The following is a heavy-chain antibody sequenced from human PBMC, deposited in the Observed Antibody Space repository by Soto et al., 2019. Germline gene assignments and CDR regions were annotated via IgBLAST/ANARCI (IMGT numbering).Heavy chain of an antibody. Sequence: SETLSLTCAVYGGSFSGYYWSWIRQPPGKGLEWIGEINHSGSTNYNPSLKSRVTISVDTSKNQFSLKLSSVTAADTAVYYCARGGPVYIAAAGRSFDYWGQGTLVTVSS. V-gene: IGHV4-34*01. J-gene: IGHJ4*02. CDR3: ARGGPVYIAAAGRSFDY. CDR1: GGSFSGYY. D-gene: IGHD6-13*01. CDR2: INHSGST.